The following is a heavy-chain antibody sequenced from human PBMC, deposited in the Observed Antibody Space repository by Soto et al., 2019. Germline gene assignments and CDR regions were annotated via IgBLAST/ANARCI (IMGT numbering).Heavy chain of an antibody. J-gene: IGHJ6*02. V-gene: IGHV3-23*01. D-gene: IGHD2-15*01. Sequence: GGSLRLSCAASGITFSSYAMSWVRQAPGKGLEWVSAISGSGGSTYYADSVKGRFTISRDNSKNTLYLQMNSLRAEDTAVYYCAKDCSGGSCYSYYHGMDVWGQGTTVTVSS. CDR2: ISGSGGST. CDR3: AKDCSGGSCYSYYHGMDV. CDR1: GITFSSYA.